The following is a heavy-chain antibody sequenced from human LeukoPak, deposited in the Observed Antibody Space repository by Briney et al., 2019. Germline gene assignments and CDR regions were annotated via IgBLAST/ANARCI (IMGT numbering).Heavy chain of an antibody. J-gene: IGHJ4*02. V-gene: IGHV4-39*01. CDR2: IYYSGST. CDR3: ARVGEDYYDSSGYSLDY. Sequence: SETLSLTCTVSGGSISSSSYYWGWIRQPPGKGLEWIGSIYYSGSTYYNPSLKSRVTISVDTSKNQFSLKLSSVTAADTAVYYCARVGEDYYDSSGYSLDYWGQGTLVTVSS. CDR1: GGSISSSSYY. D-gene: IGHD3-22*01.